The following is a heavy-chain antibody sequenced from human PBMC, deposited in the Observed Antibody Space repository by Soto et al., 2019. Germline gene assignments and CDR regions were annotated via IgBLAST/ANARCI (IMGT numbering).Heavy chain of an antibody. CDR1: GFTFSSYA. CDR2: ISGSGGST. CDR3: ARRGSGSYCDY. Sequence: EVQLLESGGGLVQPGGSLRLSCAASGFTFSSYAMRWVRQAPVKGLEWVSAISGSGGSTYYADSVKGRFTISRDNSKNTLYVQMNSLRAEDTAVYYCARRGSGSYCDYWGQGTLVTVSS. J-gene: IGHJ4*02. D-gene: IGHD1-26*01. V-gene: IGHV3-23*01.